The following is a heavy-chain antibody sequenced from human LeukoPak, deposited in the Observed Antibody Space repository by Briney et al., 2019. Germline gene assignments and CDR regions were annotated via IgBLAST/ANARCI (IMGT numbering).Heavy chain of an antibody. CDR2: ISAYNGNT. J-gene: IGHJ6*02. Sequence: ASVKVSCKASGYTFTSYGISWVRQAPGQGLEWMGWISAYNGNTNYAQKLQGRVTMTTDTSTSTAYMELRSLRSEDTAVYYCARSPPYYYDSSGYYLQIYYYYGMDVWGQGTTVTVSS. V-gene: IGHV1-18*01. D-gene: IGHD3-22*01. CDR3: ARSPPYYYDSSGYYLQIYYYYGMDV. CDR1: GYTFTSYG.